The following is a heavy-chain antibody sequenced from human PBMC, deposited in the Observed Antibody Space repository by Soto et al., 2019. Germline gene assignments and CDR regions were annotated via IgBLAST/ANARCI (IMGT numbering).Heavy chain of an antibody. CDR2: IRSKANSYAT. CDR3: TRHVAIAAAGGLGAFDI. Sequence: PGGSLRLSCAASGFTFSSYAMSWVRQASGKGLEWVGRIRSKANSYATAYAASVKGRFTISRDDSKNTAYLQMNSLKTEDTAVYYCTRHVAIAAAGGLGAFDIWGQGTMVTVSS. CDR1: GFTFSSYA. J-gene: IGHJ3*02. D-gene: IGHD6-13*01. V-gene: IGHV3-73*01.